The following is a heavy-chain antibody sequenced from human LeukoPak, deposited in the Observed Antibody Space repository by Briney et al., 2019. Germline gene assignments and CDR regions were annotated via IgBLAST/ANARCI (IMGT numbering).Heavy chain of an antibody. J-gene: IGHJ4*02. CDR1: GFTFSSYA. Sequence: GGSVRLSCAASGFTFSSYAMTWVRQAPGKGLEWVSSISSSGGSTYYADSVRGRFTISRDNSKNTLYLQMNSLRAEDTAIYYCAKDLVTGSLDYWGQGTLVTVSS. V-gene: IGHV3-23*01. D-gene: IGHD3-10*01. CDR3: AKDLVTGSLDY. CDR2: ISSSGGST.